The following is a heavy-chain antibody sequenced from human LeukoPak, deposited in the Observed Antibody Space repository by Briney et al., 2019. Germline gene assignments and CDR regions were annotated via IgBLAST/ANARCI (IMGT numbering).Heavy chain of an antibody. CDR2: ISYDGSNK. V-gene: IGHV3-30-3*01. CDR3: ARDAAAVAPAYYFDY. J-gene: IGHJ4*02. CDR1: GFTFSDYY. D-gene: IGHD6-19*01. Sequence: GGSLRLSCAASGFTFSDYYMSWIRQAPGKGLEWVAVISYDGSNKYYADSVKGRFTISRDNPKNTLYLQMNSLRAEDTAVYYCARDAAAVAPAYYFDYWGQGTLVTVSS.